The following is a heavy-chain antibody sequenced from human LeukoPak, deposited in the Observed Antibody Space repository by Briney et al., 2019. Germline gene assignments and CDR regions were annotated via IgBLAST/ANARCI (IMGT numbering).Heavy chain of an antibody. V-gene: IGHV1-2*02. CDR3: ARGAPQYYYYYLDV. CDR1: GYTFTGYY. CDR2: INPNNGGT. J-gene: IGHJ6*03. Sequence: SVKVSCKASGYTFTGYYMHWVRQAPGQGREGMGWINPNNGGTNYAQKFQVRGTMTMDTSISTAYMELNMRRADDTAVYYCARGAPQYYYYYLDVWGNGATVTVSS.